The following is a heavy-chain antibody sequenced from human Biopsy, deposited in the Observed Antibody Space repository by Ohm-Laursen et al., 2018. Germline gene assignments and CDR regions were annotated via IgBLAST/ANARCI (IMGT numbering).Heavy chain of an antibody. Sequence: ASVKVSCKASGYTFPSYGISWVRQASGQGLEWMGWISAYNGNRNYAQKFQGRVTMTTDTSTSTAYMELRSLRSDDTAVYYCARAKLEPVYYYYGMDVWGQGTTVTVSS. D-gene: IGHD1-1*01. CDR3: ARAKLEPVYYYYGMDV. CDR2: ISAYNGNR. V-gene: IGHV1-18*01. CDR1: GYTFPSYG. J-gene: IGHJ6*02.